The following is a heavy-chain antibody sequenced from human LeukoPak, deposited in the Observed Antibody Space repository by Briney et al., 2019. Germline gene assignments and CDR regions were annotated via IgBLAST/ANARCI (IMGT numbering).Heavy chain of an antibody. CDR2: IYYMGST. CDR1: GASISSYY. J-gene: IGHJ6*03. CDR3: ARGTYDHWSVMQYYYYYMDV. D-gene: IGHD3-3*01. V-gene: IGHV4-59*01. Sequence: ADTWSPTCTVFGASISSYYWGWIRQPPGKGLEGIGYIYYMGSTNYNTSLKSRVTISVDTSKNQFSLKLSPVTAADTAVYYCARGTYDHWSVMQYYYYYMDVWGKGTTVTVSS.